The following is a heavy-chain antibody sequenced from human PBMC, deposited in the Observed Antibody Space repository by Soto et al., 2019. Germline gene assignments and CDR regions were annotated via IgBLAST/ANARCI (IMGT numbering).Heavy chain of an antibody. Sequence: GGSLRLSCAASGFTVSSNCMSWVRQAPGKGLERVSVIYSGGSTYYADSVKGRFTISRDNSKNTLYLQMNSLRAEDTAVYYCARSSQLLYYYYYYGMDVWGQGTTVTVSS. D-gene: IGHD2-2*01. CDR3: ARSSQLLYYYYYYGMDV. V-gene: IGHV3-53*01. CDR2: IYSGGST. J-gene: IGHJ6*02. CDR1: GFTVSSNC.